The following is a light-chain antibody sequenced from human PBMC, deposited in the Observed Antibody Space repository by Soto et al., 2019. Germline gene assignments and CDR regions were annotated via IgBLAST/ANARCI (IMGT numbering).Light chain of an antibody. CDR2: EGS. Sequence: QSALTQPASVSGSPGQSITISCTGTISDVGSYNLVSWYQQPPGKAPKVLIYEGSKRHSGISNRFSGSKSGNTASLTISGLQAEDEAAYYCCSFAGSDTLVFGGGTKVTVL. CDR1: ISDVGSYNL. CDR3: CSFAGSDTLV. J-gene: IGLJ2*01. V-gene: IGLV2-23*01.